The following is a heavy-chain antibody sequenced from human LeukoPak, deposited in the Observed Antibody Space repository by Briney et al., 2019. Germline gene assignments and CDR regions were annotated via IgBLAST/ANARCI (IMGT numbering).Heavy chain of an antibody. Sequence: PSETLSLTCTVSGGSISSCYWSWIRQPAGKGLEWIGRIYTSGSTNYNPSLKSRVTMSVDTSKNQFSLKLSSVTAADTAVYYCARGRNCGGDCLDYYYYYMDVWGKGTTVTVSS. V-gene: IGHV4-4*07. CDR2: IYTSGST. CDR1: GGSISSCY. J-gene: IGHJ6*03. D-gene: IGHD2-21*02. CDR3: ARGRNCGGDCLDYYYYYMDV.